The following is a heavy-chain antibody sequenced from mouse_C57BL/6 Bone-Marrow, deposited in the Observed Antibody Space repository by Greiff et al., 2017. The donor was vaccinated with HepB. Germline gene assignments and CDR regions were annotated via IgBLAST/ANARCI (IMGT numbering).Heavy chain of an antibody. V-gene: IGHV1-59*01. CDR3: ARERGITTVVDYAMDY. J-gene: IGHJ4*01. D-gene: IGHD1-1*01. CDR1: GYTFTSYW. Sequence: QVQLKQPGAELVRPGTSVKLSCKASGYTFTSYWMHWVKQRPGQGLEWIGVIDPSDSYTNYNQKFKGKATLTVDTSSSTAYMQLSSLTSEDSAVYYCARERGITTVVDYAMDYWGQGTSVTVSS. CDR2: IDPSDSYT.